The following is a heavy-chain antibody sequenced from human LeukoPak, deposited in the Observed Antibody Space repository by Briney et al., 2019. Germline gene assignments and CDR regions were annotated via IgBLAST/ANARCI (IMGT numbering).Heavy chain of an antibody. J-gene: IGHJ4*02. CDR3: SNLRLGSPKGVRLDD. Sequence: GGSLRLSCAASGFAFSTYGIHWVRQAPGKGLEWVSFIRFDGTKQYYSDSVRGRFTISRDNSKYTVFLQMNSLTTEDTAVYYCSNLRLGSPKGVRLDDWGQGTLVTVSS. CDR2: IRFDGTKQ. V-gene: IGHV3-30*02. CDR1: GFAFSTYG. D-gene: IGHD3-16*01.